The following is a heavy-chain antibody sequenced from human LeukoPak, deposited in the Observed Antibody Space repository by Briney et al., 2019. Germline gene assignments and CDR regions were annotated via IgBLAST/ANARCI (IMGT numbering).Heavy chain of an antibody. CDR3: ARDGNLDY. Sequence: GASVKFSCKASGYSFTGYYMHWVRQAPGQGLEWMGWISPNSGDTNYAQKFQGRVTMTRDTSISAAYMEVSGLRSDDTAVYYCARDGNLDYWGQGTLVTVSS. J-gene: IGHJ4*02. CDR1: GYSFTGYY. CDR2: ISPNSGDT. V-gene: IGHV1-2*02.